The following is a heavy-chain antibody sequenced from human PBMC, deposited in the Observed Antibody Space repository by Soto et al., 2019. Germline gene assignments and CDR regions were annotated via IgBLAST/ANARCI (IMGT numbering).Heavy chain of an antibody. Sequence: GGSLRLSCAASGFTFSSYGMHWVRQAPGKGLEWVAVIWYDGSNKYYADSVKGRFTISRDNSKNTLYLQMNSLRAEDTAVYYCARDGSYYDILTGYSIGYGMDVWGQGTTVTVAS. D-gene: IGHD3-9*01. J-gene: IGHJ6*01. CDR3: ARDGSYYDILTGYSIGYGMDV. CDR2: IWYDGSNK. V-gene: IGHV3-33*01. CDR1: GFTFSSYG.